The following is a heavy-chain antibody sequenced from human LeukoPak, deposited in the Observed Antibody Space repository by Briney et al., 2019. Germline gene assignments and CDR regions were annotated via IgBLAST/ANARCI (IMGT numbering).Heavy chain of an antibody. CDR2: INPNSGGT. Sequence: ASVKVSCKASGYTFTGYYMHWVRQAPGQGLEWMGWINPNSGGTNYAQKFQGRVTMTRDTSISTAYMELSRLRSDDTAVYYCAREGSHLRDFWSGYYKNWGQGTLVTVSS. CDR1: GYTFTGYY. J-gene: IGHJ4*02. V-gene: IGHV1-2*02. D-gene: IGHD3-3*01. CDR3: AREGSHLRDFWSGYYKN.